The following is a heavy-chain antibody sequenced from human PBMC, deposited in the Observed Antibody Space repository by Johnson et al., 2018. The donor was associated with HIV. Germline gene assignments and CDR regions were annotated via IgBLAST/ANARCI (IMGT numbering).Heavy chain of an antibody. CDR1: GFTFSSYG. Sequence: VQLVESGGGVVQPGGSLRLSCAASGFTFSSYGMHWVRQAPGKGLEWVAFIRYDGSNKYYGDAVKGRCTISRDNSKNTLYRQLNSLRAEDTAVYYCKFGDHDALDIWGQGTMVTVSS. V-gene: IGHV3-30*02. CDR2: IRYDGSNK. D-gene: IGHD3-10*01. J-gene: IGHJ3*02. CDR3: KFGDHDALDI.